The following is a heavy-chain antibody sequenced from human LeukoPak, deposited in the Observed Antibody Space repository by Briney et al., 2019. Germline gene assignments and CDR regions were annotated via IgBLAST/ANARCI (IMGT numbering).Heavy chain of an antibody. J-gene: IGHJ4*02. D-gene: IGHD3-10*01. V-gene: IGHV4-34*01. CDR1: GGSFSGYY. Sequence: SETLSLTCAVYGGSFSGYYWSWIRQPPGKGLEWIGEINHSGSTNYNPSLKSRVTISVDTSKNQLSLKLSSVTAADTAVYYCATLNRGYYYGSGSYNYWGQGTLVTVSS. CDR3: ATLNRGYYYGSGSYNY. CDR2: INHSGST.